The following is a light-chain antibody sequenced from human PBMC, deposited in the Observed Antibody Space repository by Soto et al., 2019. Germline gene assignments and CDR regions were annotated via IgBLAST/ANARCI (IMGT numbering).Light chain of an antibody. V-gene: IGKV3-20*01. CDR2: DAS. CDR3: QQYGSSFT. CDR1: QSVSNY. Sequence: EIVLTQSPATLSLSPGERATLSCRASQSVSNYLAWYQQKPGQAPRLLIYDASNRATGIPDRFSGSGSGTDFTLTISRLEPEDFAVYYCQQYGSSFTFGQGTRLEIK. J-gene: IGKJ5*01.